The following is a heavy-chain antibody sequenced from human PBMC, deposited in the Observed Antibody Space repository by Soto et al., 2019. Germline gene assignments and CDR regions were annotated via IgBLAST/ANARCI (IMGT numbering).Heavy chain of an antibody. CDR3: AKEQSSGWPTHDAFDI. V-gene: IGHV3-23*01. CDR1: GFSFSSYA. D-gene: IGHD6-19*01. Sequence: GGSLRLCCAAYGFSFSSYAMSCVLQAPGKGLEWVSAISGSGGSTYYADSVKGRFTISRDNSKNTLYLQMNSLRAEDTAVYYWAKEQSSGWPTHDAFDIWGQGTMVTISS. J-gene: IGHJ3*02. CDR2: ISGSGGST.